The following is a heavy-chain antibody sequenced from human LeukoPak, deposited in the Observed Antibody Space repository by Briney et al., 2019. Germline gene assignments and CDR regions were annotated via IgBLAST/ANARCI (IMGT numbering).Heavy chain of an antibody. V-gene: IGHV4-34*01. J-gene: IGHJ4*02. D-gene: IGHD3-10*01. Sequence: SETLSLTCAVYGGSFSDYYWSWIRQPPGKGLEWIGEINHSGSTNYNPSLKSRVTISVDTSKNQFSLKLSSVTAADTAVYYCARATSSGTAPIDYWGQGTLVTVSS. CDR1: GGSFSDYY. CDR2: INHSGST. CDR3: ARATSSGTAPIDY.